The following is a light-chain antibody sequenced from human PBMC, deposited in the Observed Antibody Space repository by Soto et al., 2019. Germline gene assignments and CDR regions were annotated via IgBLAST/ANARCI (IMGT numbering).Light chain of an antibody. CDR1: QSISY. V-gene: IGKV1-39*01. J-gene: IGKJ2*01. CDR2: AAS. Sequence: DIQMTQSPSSLSASVGDRVTITCLASQSISYLNWYQQKPGKAPKLLIYAASSLQSGVPSRFSGSGSGTDFTLTISSLQPEDFATYYCQQSYSSPYTFGQGTKLEIK. CDR3: QQSYSSPYT.